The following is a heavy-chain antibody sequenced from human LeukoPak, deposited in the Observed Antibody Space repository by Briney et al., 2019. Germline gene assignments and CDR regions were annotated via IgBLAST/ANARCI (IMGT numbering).Heavy chain of an antibody. CDR2: INPIYGTA. V-gene: IGHV1-69*05. Sequence: AVKVSCKASGGTFSRYLISWVRQAAGQGLEWMGMINPIYGTANYAQKFQGTVTITTDEYTNSTYMELSSLRTEDTAVYYCASVIAVAGTGDFDYWGQGTLVTVSS. J-gene: IGHJ4*02. D-gene: IGHD6-19*01. CDR1: GGTFSRYL. CDR3: ASVIAVAGTGDFDY.